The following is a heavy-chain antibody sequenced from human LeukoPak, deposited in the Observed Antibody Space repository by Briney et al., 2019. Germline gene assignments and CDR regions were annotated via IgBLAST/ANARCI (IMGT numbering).Heavy chain of an antibody. D-gene: IGHD3-22*01. J-gene: IGHJ4*02. CDR1: GGTFSSYA. CDR2: IIPILGIA. CDR3: ARDRGVDYYDSSGYPGRGFDY. V-gene: IGHV1-69*04. Sequence: GASVKVSCKASGGTFSSYAISWVRQAPGQGLEWVGRIIPILGIANYAQKFQGRVTITADKSTSTAYMELSSLRSEDTAVYYCARDRGVDYYDSSGYPGRGFDYWGQGTLVTVSS.